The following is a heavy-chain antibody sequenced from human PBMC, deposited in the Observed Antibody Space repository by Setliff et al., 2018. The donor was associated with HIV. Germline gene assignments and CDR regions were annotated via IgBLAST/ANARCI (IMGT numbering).Heavy chain of an antibody. Sequence: SETLSLTCTVSGGSISSSSYYWGWIRQPPGKGLEWTGSIYYSGSTYYNPSLKSRVTMSVDTSKNQFSLKLSSVTAADTAVYYCARDIISRVGAFDIWGQGTMVTVSS. CDR3: ARDIISRVGAFDI. J-gene: IGHJ3*02. CDR2: IYYSGST. CDR1: GGSISSSSYY. V-gene: IGHV4-39*07. D-gene: IGHD3-3*02.